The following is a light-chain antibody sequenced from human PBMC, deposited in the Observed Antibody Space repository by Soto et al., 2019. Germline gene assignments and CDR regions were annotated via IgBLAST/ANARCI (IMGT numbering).Light chain of an antibody. Sequence: QSALTQPASVSGSPGQSITISCTGTSSDVGGYNYVSWYQQHPGKAPKLMIYDVRNRPSGVSNRFSGSKSGNTASLTISGLQAEDEADYYCSSYTTSSTLDVVFGGGTKLTVL. CDR3: SSYTTSSTLDVV. V-gene: IGLV2-14*01. CDR2: DVR. J-gene: IGLJ2*01. CDR1: SSDVGGYNY.